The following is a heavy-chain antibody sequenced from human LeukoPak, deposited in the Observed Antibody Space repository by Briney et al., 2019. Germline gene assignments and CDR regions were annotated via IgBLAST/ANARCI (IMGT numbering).Heavy chain of an antibody. V-gene: IGHV4-39*01. CDR1: GGSISSGGDH. CDR3: ARHKKVVDVDTFNWFDP. Sequence: PSETLSLTSTVSGGSISSGGDHWGSTRQPPGKWLEWIGTVYQSGTTYSSPSLKSRFTMPVYRPKTQFSLDLRSVSAADTGVYHCARHKKVVDVDTFNWFDPWGRGTLVTVSS. J-gene: IGHJ5*02. CDR2: VYQSGTT. D-gene: IGHD5-18*01.